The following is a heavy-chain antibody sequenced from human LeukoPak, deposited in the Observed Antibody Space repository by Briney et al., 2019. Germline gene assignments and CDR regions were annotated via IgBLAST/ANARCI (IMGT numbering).Heavy chain of an antibody. Sequence: GGSLRLSCAASGFTFSKAWMSWVRQAPGRGLEWVGRIKSKSDGGTTDYAAPVKGRFTISRDDSKNTLSLQMNSLKTEDTAVYYCTTITMIREHEDYWGQGTLVTVSS. CDR3: TTITMIREHEDY. V-gene: IGHV3-15*01. J-gene: IGHJ4*02. D-gene: IGHD3-10*01. CDR2: IKSKSDGGTT. CDR1: GFTFSKAW.